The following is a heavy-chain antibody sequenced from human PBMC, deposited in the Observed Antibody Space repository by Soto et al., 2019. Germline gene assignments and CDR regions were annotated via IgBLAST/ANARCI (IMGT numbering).Heavy chain of an antibody. CDR2: IWYDGSNK. V-gene: IGHV3-33*01. CDR1: GFTFSSYG. Sequence: EGSLRLSCAASGFTFSSYGMHWVRQAPGKGLEWVVAIWYDGSNKYYADSVKGRFTISRDNSKNTLYLQMNSLRAEDTAVYYCARDRVVVVAATDYYYYGMDVWGQGTTVTVSS. D-gene: IGHD2-15*01. CDR3: ARDRVVVVAATDYYYYGMDV. J-gene: IGHJ6*02.